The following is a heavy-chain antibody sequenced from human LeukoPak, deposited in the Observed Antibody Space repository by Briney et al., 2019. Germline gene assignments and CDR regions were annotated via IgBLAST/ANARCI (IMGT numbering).Heavy chain of an antibody. Sequence: KPSETPSLTCTVSGGSISSNFYYWGWIRQPPGKGPEWIGSIYNGGSTYYNPSLRSRVTISVDTSKNQFSLKLTSVTAADAAVYYCARQTRFLDWRGYYFYYMDVWGTGTTLTVS. D-gene: IGHD3/OR15-3a*01. V-gene: IGHV4-39*01. J-gene: IGHJ6*03. CDR1: GGSISSNFYY. CDR3: ARQTRFLDWRGYYFYYMDV. CDR2: IYNGGST.